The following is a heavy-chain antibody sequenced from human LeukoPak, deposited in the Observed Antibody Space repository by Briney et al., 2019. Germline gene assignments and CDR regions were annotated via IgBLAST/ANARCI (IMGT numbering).Heavy chain of an antibody. CDR1: GFTFTEYY. V-gene: IGHV1-2*02. CDR3: VREGITKAFDL. Sequence: GASVTVSCKASGFTFTEYYMHWVRLAPGQGLEWMGYINSHSGVTSFPQKFRGRVTLTTDTSISAAYMELSSLISDDTAMYYCVREGITKAFDLWGQGALVTVSS. D-gene: IGHD1-14*01. J-gene: IGHJ4*02. CDR2: INSHSGVT.